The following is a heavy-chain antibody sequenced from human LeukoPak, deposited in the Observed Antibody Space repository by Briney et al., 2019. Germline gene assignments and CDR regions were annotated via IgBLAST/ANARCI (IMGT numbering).Heavy chain of an antibody. V-gene: IGHV4-34*01. CDR1: GGSISSYY. D-gene: IGHD3-3*01. CDR3: ARGITIFGAHLGWFDP. CDR2: INHSGST. J-gene: IGHJ5*02. Sequence: SETLSLTCTVSGGSISSYYWGWIRQPPGKGLEWIGEINHSGSTNYNPSLKSRVTISVDTSKNQFSLKLSSVTAADTAVYYCARGITIFGAHLGWFDPWGQGTLVTVSS.